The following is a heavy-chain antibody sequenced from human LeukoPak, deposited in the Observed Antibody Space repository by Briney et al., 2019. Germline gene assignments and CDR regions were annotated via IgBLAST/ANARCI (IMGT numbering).Heavy chain of an antibody. D-gene: IGHD1-14*01. CDR3: AKDPDPPGNYFDY. CDR1: GFTFSSYG. V-gene: IGHV3-30*02. CDR2: IRYDGSNK. Sequence: GGSLRLSCAASGFTFSSYGMNWVRQAPGKGLEWVAFIRYDGSNKYYADSEKGRFTISRDNSKNTLYLQMNSLRAEDTAVYYCAKDPDPPGNYFDYWGQGTLVTVSS. J-gene: IGHJ4*02.